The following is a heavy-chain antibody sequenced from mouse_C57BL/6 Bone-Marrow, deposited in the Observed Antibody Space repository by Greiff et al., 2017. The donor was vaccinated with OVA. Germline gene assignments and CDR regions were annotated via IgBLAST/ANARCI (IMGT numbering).Heavy chain of an antibody. CDR2: INPNNGGT. D-gene: IGHD2-3*01. CDR1: GYTFTDYY. CDR3: ARRAYDGYYRFAY. Sequence: VQLQQSGPELVKPGASVKISCKASGYTFTDYYMNWVKQSHGKSLEWIGDINPNNGGTSYNQKFKGKATLTVDKSSSTAYMELRSLTSEDSAVYYCARRAYDGYYRFAYWGQGTLVTVSA. J-gene: IGHJ3*01. V-gene: IGHV1-26*01.